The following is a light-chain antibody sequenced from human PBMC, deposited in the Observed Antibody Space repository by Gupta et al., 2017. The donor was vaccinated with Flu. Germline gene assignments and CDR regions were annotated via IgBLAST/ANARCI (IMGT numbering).Light chain of an antibody. J-gene: IGKJ2*01. CDR2: CAS. Sequence: CKASQSFLESSSIMYFLTWFQQKPGQPPKLLIYCASTLESGVPDRFSGGGSGTEFTLTISSLQAEDFAVYYCQQNYTIPPTFGRGTKVEIK. CDR3: QQNYTIPPT. CDR1: QSFLESSSIMYF. V-gene: IGKV4-1*01.